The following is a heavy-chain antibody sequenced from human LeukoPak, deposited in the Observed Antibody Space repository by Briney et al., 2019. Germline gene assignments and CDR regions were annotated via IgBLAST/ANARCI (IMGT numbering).Heavy chain of an antibody. V-gene: IGHV3-30*18. CDR2: ISYDGSNK. J-gene: IGHJ4*02. CDR1: GFTCSDYG. CDR3: AKAPGYCTTTSCSIDY. Sequence: GRSLRLSCAASGFTCSDYGMHWVRQAPGKGLEWVAVISYDGSNKYYADSVKGRFTISRDNSKNTLYLQTNSLRAEDTALYYCAKAPGYCTTTSCSIDYWGQGTLVTVSS. D-gene: IGHD2-2*01.